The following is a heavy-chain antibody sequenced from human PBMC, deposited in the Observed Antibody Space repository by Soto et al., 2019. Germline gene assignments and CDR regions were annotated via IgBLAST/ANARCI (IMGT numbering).Heavy chain of an antibody. J-gene: IGHJ3*01. CDR3: TRLGVDDWIHPEAFDV. D-gene: IGHD3-9*01. CDR1: GFTFSGSG. Sequence: EVQLVESGGGLVQPGGTMKLSCAASGFTFSGSGMHWVRQASGKGLEWVGRIRSKGNSYATAYAASVKGRFTISRDDSKNTACLQMNSLKTEDTAVYYCTRLGVDDWIHPEAFDVWGQGTMVTVSS. CDR2: IRSKGNSYAT. V-gene: IGHV3-73*02.